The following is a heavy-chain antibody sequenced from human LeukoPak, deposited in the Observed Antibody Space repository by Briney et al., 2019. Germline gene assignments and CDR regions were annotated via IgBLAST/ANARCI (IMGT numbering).Heavy chain of an antibody. CDR3: ARDDVAVTGALDF. CDR1: GYTFSSYG. Sequence: GGSLRLSCAASGYTFSSYGMHWVRQAPGKGLEWVAVIWYDGSNKYYADSVKGRFTISRDNSKNTLYLQMNSLRAEDTAVHYCARDDVAVTGALDFWGQGTLVTVSS. V-gene: IGHV3-33*01. J-gene: IGHJ4*02. D-gene: IGHD6-19*01. CDR2: IWYDGSNK.